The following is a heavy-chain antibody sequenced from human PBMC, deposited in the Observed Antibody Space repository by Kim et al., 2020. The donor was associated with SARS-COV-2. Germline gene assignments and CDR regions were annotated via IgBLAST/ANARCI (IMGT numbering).Heavy chain of an antibody. D-gene: IGHD1-26*01. CDR3: ARESGGLYSGSQENWFDP. V-gene: IGHV1-2*02. Sequence: ASVKVSCKASGYTFTGYYMHWVRQAPGQGLEWMGWINPNSGGTNYAQKFQGRVTMTRDTSISTAYMELSRLRSDDTAVYYCARESGGLYSGSQENWFDPWGQGTLVTVSS. J-gene: IGHJ5*02. CDR1: GYTFTGYY. CDR2: INPNSGGT.